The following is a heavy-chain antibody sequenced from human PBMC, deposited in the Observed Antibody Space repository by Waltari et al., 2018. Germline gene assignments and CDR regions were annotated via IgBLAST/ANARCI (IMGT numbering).Heavy chain of an antibody. CDR1: GFIVRSNY. CDR2: IYAGGGS. Sequence: EVQLVETGGGLIQPGGSLRLSCVASGFIVRSNYMSWVRQAPGKGLEWVSVIYAGGGSYSADSVRGRFTISRDSSKNTLYLEMNTLRAEDTAVYYCATLGAYLGAFDVWGQGTMVTVSS. V-gene: IGHV3-53*02. CDR3: ATLGAYLGAFDV. J-gene: IGHJ3*01. D-gene: IGHD3-16*01.